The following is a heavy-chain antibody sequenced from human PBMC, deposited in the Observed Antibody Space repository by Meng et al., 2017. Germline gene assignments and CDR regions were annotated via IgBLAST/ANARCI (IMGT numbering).Heavy chain of an antibody. CDR3: TRQSQDLWFGELLASDAFDI. Sequence: GESLKISCAASGFTFSGSAMHWVHQASGKGLEWVGRIRSKANSYATAYAASVKGRFTISRDDSKNTAYLQMNSLKTEDTAVYYCTRQSQDLWFGELLASDAFDIWGQGTMVTVSS. CDR2: IRSKANSYAT. J-gene: IGHJ3*02. CDR1: GFTFSGSA. D-gene: IGHD3-10*01. V-gene: IGHV3-73*01.